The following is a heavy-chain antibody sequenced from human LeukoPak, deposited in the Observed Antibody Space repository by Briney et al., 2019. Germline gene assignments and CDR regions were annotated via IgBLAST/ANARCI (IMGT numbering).Heavy chain of an antibody. CDR2: TYYRSKWYN. D-gene: IGHD3-3*01. V-gene: IGHV6-1*01. CDR1: GDSVSSNNAA. CDR3: ARHPVQVLRLLPRPYYFDY. Sequence: SQTLSLTCAISGDSVSSNNAAWNWIRQSPSRGLEWLGRTYYRSKWYNDYAVSVKSRITINPDTSKNQFSLQLNSVTPEDTAVYYCARHPVQVLRLLPRPYYFDYWGQGTLVTVSS. J-gene: IGHJ4*02.